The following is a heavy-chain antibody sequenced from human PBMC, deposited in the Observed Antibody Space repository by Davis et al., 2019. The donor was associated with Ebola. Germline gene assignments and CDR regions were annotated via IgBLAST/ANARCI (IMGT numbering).Heavy chain of an antibody. CDR3: AKEPQAYGDYYYFDF. D-gene: IGHD4-17*01. V-gene: IGHV3-33*06. Sequence: GESLKTSCAASGFTFSSYGMHWVRQAPGKGLEWVAVIWYDGTNKFYADSVKGRFTISRDNSKNTVFLQMNSLRAEDSAVYYCAKEPQAYGDYYYFDFWGQGTLVTVSS. J-gene: IGHJ4*02. CDR1: GFTFSSYG. CDR2: IWYDGTNK.